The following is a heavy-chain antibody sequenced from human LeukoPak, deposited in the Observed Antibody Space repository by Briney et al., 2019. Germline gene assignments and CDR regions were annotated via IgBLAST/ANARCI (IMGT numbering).Heavy chain of an antibody. CDR1: GITVSTNY. V-gene: IGHV3-53*01. Sequence: GGSLRLTCAASGITVSTNYMNWVRQAPGKGLEWVSVIYSTDKTNYADSVQGRFTISRDPSENTVYLQMNSLRGEDTAVYYCAREIGYYFDNHSSRFRGRFDVWGTGTTVIVSS. D-gene: IGHD3-22*01. J-gene: IGHJ6*04. CDR2: IYSTDKT. CDR3: AREIGYYFDNHSSRFRGRFDV.